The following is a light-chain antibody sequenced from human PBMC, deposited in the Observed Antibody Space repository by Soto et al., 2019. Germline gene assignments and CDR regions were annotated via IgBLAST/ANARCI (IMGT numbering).Light chain of an antibody. CDR2: KAS. V-gene: IGKV1-5*03. Sequence: DIQMTQSPSTLSASVGDRVIITCRASQSISSWLAWYQQKPGKAPKLLIYKASSLERGVPSRFSGSGSGTEFTLTISSLQPDDFATYYCQQYNGYSRTFGQGTKVEIK. CDR3: QQYNGYSRT. CDR1: QSISSW. J-gene: IGKJ1*01.